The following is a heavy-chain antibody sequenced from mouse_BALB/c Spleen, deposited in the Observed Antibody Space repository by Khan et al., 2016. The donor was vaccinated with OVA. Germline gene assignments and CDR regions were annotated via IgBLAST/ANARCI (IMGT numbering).Heavy chain of an antibody. CDR2: IFPGTGTT. CDR3: ARGYFGNYQFAY. D-gene: IGHD2-1*01. CDR1: GYTFTNYW. Sequence: QVQLQQSGAELVKPGASVKLSCKTSGYTFTNYWIQWVQQRPGQGLGWIGQIFPGTGTTYSNENFKAKATLTVDTSSSTAYMHLSSLTSEDAAVYFCARGYFGNYQFAYWGQGALVTVSA. J-gene: IGHJ3*01. V-gene: IGHV1S132*01.